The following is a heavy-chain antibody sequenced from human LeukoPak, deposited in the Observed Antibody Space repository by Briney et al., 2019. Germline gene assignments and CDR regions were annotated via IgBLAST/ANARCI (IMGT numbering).Heavy chain of an antibody. CDR1: GFTVSSNY. D-gene: IGHD3-10*01. CDR3: ARALTRYYYGSGSLWRNYYYYYYYMDV. V-gene: IGHV3-53*01. CDR2: IYSGGST. J-gene: IGHJ6*03. Sequence: PGGSLRLSCAASGFTVSSNYMSWVRQAPGKGLEWVSVIYSGGSTYYADSVKGRFTISRDNSKNTLYLQMNSLRAEDTAVYYCARALTRYYYGSGSLWRNYYYYYYYMDVWGKGTTVTISS.